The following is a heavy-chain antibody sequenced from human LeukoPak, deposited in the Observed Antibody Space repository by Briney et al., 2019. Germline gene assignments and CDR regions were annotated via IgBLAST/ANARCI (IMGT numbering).Heavy chain of an antibody. CDR1: GYTFTMYQ. CDR2: INPSDGAT. D-gene: IGHD1-26*01. Sequence: GASVKVSCKASGYTFTMYQIHWVRQAPGQGLEWMGMINPSDGATTYAQRFRGRVTLIRDMSTTTVYMDLHSLRFEDTAVYFWAKEKRGRLSGNLGGLSASYYTYYMDAWGRGTTVTVSS. CDR3: AKEKRGRLSGNLGGLSASYYTYYMDA. J-gene: IGHJ6*03. V-gene: IGHV1-46*01.